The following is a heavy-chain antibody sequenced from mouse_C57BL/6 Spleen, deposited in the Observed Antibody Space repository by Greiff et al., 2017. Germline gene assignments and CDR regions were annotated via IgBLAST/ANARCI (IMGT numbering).Heavy chain of an antibody. CDR2: IYPGDGDT. V-gene: IGHV1-80*01. CDR3: ARRGDYAYFDY. J-gene: IGHJ2*01. Sequence: VKLMESGAELVKPGASVKISCKASGYAFSSYWMNWVKQRPGKGLEWIGQIYPGDGDTNYNGKFKGKATLTADKSSSTAYMQLSSLTSEDSAVYFCARRGDYAYFDYWGQGTTLTVSS. D-gene: IGHD2-4*01. CDR1: GYAFSSYW.